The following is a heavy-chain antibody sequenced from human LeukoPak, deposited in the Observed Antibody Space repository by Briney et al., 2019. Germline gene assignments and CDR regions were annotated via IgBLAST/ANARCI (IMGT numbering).Heavy chain of an antibody. CDR2: ISGSGGST. CDR3: AKEKARPYYYYGMDV. Sequence: GGSLRLSCAASGFTFSSYAMSWVRQAPGKGLGWVSGISGSGGSTYYAESVKGRFTISRDNSKNTLYLQMNSLRAEDTAVYYCAKEKARPYYYYGMDVWGQGTTVTVSS. J-gene: IGHJ6*02. D-gene: IGHD6-6*01. V-gene: IGHV3-23*01. CDR1: GFTFSSYA.